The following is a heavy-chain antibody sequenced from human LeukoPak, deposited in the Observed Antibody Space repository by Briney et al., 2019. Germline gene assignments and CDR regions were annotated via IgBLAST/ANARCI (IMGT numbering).Heavy chain of an antibody. V-gene: IGHV4-4*07. CDR2: IYSGGST. Sequence: SETLSLTCTVSGGSISSYYWSWIRQPPGKGLEWIGRIYSGGSTNYSPSLKSRVTVSVDTSKNELSLKLTSVTAADTAVYYCARDWAEGLDFWGQGTLVTVSS. CDR3: ARDWAEGLDF. D-gene: IGHD3-16*01. CDR1: GGSISSYY. J-gene: IGHJ4*02.